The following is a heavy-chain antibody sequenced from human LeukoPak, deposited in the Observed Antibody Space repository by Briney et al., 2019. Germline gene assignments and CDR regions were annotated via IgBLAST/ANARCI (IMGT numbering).Heavy chain of an antibody. Sequence: ASVKVSCKVSGDTLSDVSIHWVRQAPGKGLEWMGSFDAEDGERIYAQKFEGRAIMTEGTTTDTAYMEMSRLTSEDTAVYYCATHDHFVVVPDEDHSHNGLDVWGQGTTVIVSS. V-gene: IGHV1-24*01. D-gene: IGHD2-2*01. CDR3: ATHDHFVVVPDEDHSHNGLDV. CDR2: FDAEDGER. J-gene: IGHJ6*02. CDR1: GDTLSDVS.